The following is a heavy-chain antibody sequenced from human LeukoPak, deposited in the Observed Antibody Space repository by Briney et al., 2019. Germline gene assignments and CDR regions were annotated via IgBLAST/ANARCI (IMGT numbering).Heavy chain of an antibody. CDR3: ARQVLERRFSAFDI. CDR2: IDPSDFYT. CDR1: GYSFSTYR. V-gene: IGHV5-10-1*01. Sequence: GESLKISCKGSGYSFSTYRISWVRQMPGKGLEWMGKIDPSDFYTDYSPSFQGHVTISADTSISTAFLQWSSLKTSDTAIYYCARQVLERRFSAFDIWGQGTMVTVSS. J-gene: IGHJ3*02. D-gene: IGHD1-1*01.